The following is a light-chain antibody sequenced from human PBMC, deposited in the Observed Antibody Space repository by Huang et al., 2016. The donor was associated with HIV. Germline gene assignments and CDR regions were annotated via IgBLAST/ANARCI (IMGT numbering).Light chain of an antibody. CDR3: QQYYSSPPT. CDR1: QGITNS. Sequence: DIQMTQSPSSLSASVGDSVTSTCRASQGITNSLAWYQQKPRKAPKCLLYEASTLESWVPSRFSGSGSGTDFTLTISSLQPEDFATYYCQQYYSSPPTFGGGTKVEIK. CDR2: EAS. V-gene: IGKV1-NL1*01. J-gene: IGKJ4*01.